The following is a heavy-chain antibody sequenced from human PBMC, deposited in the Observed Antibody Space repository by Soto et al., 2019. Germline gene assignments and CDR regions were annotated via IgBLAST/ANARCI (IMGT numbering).Heavy chain of an antibody. J-gene: IGHJ6*02. CDR1: GDTFSSYS. D-gene: IGHD3-10*01. V-gene: IGHV1-69*01. Sequence: QVRMGQSGAEVNKPGSSVNVSCTASGDTFSSYSISWVRQAPGQGLEWMGGIVPIFGTTVYAPRLQGRLTITADGPTSTSYMALSGLTVEDTAVYYWAANSLGGGSQGDFWGQWTTVTVSS. CDR2: IVPIFGTT. CDR3: AANSLGGGSQGDF.